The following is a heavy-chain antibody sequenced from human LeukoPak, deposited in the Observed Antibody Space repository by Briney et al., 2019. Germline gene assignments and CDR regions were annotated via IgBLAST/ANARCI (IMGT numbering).Heavy chain of an antibody. J-gene: IGHJ4*02. Sequence: PSETLSLTCAVYGGSFSGYYWSWIRQPPGKGLEWIGEINHSGSTNYNTSLKSRVTISVDTSKNQFSLKLSSVTAADTAVYYCARGSGYSDYWGQGTLVTVSS. CDR2: INHSGST. V-gene: IGHV4-34*01. D-gene: IGHD3-3*01. CDR3: ARGSGYSDY. CDR1: GGSFSGYY.